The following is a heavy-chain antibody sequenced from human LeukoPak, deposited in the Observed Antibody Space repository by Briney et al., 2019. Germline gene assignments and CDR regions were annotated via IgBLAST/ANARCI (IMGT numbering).Heavy chain of an antibody. CDR2: IYSGGST. V-gene: IGHV3-53*01. CDR3: ARHKTYYYGSGTPYMDV. D-gene: IGHD3-10*01. J-gene: IGHJ6*02. Sequence: PGGSLRLSCAASGFTVSSNYMSWVRQAPGKGLEWVSVIYSGGSTYYADSVKGRFTISRDNSKNTLYLQMNNLRAEDTAVYYCARHKTYYYGSGTPYMDVWGQGTTVTVSS. CDR1: GFTVSSNY.